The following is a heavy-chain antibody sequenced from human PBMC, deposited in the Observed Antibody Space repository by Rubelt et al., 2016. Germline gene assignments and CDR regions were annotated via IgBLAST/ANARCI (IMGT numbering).Heavy chain of an antibody. CDR3: ARDQQGRSYDFWSGFRFDP. V-gene: IGHV3-30*04. J-gene: IGHJ5*02. Sequence: QVQLVESGGGVVQPGRSLRLSCAASGFTFSGSAMHWVRQAPGKGLEWVAVISYDGSNKYYADSVKGRFPRSRANSKNTLYLQMNSLRAEDTAVYYCARDQQGRSYDFWSGFRFDPWGQGTLVTVSS. D-gene: IGHD3-3*01. CDR1: GFTFSGSA. CDR2: ISYDGSNK.